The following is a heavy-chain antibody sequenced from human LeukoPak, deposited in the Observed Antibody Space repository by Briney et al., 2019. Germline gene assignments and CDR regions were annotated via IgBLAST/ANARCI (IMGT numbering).Heavy chain of an antibody. J-gene: IGHJ4*02. CDR3: TRGSTMVRAPFDY. V-gene: IGHV3-49*04. CDR1: GFTFSSYS. D-gene: IGHD3-10*01. Sequence: GGSLRLSCAASGFTFSSYSMNWVRQAPGKGLEWVGFIRSQAYGGTTEYAASVKGRFTISRDNSKSIAYLQMNSLKTEDTAVYYCTRGSTMVRAPFDYWGQGTLVTVSS. CDR2: IRSQAYGGTT.